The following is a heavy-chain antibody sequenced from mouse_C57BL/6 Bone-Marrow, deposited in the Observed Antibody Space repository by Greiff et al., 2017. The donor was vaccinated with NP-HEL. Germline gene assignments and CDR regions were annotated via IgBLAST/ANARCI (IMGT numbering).Heavy chain of an antibody. J-gene: IGHJ4*01. V-gene: IGHV6-3*01. CDR1: GFTFSNYW. Sequence: EVMLVESGGGLVQPGGSMKLSCVASGFTFSNYWMNWVRQSPEKGLEWVAQIRLKSDNYATHYAESVKGRFTISRDDSKSSVYLQMNNLRAEDTGIYYCTITTVVATTRMDYWGQGTSVTVSS. CDR3: TITTVVATTRMDY. CDR2: IRLKSDNYAT. D-gene: IGHD1-1*01.